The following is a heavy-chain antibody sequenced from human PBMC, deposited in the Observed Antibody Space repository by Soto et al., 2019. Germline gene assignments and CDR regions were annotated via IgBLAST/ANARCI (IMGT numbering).Heavy chain of an antibody. V-gene: IGHV1-8*01. CDR3: ARDREKGFWPYYYDRSGYGH. D-gene: IGHD3-22*01. Sequence: GASVKVSCKTSGYSFTTFDISWVRQATGQGLEWMGWMNPRSGDADYAQKFQGRATMTRETSITTAYMELSALRSDDTAVYYCARDREKGFWPYYYDRSGYGHWG. CDR1: GYSFTTFD. J-gene: IGHJ1*01. CDR2: MNPRSGDA.